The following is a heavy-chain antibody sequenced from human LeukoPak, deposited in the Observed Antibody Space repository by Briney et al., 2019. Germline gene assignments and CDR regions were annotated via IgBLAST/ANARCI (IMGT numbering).Heavy chain of an antibody. D-gene: IGHD6-19*01. Sequence: SETLSLTCAVYGGSFSGYYWSWIRRPPGRGLEWIGEINHSGSTNYNPSLKSRVTISVDTSKTQLSLKLSSVTAADTAVYYCARVAHKAGTRPWGQGTLVTVSS. J-gene: IGHJ5*02. V-gene: IGHV4-34*01. CDR2: INHSGST. CDR1: GGSFSGYY. CDR3: ARVAHKAGTRP.